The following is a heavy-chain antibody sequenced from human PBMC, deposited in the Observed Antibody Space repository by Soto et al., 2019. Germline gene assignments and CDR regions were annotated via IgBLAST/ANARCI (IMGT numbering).Heavy chain of an antibody. CDR3: ARSYYDSTGFAVDP. V-gene: IGHV4-59*02. J-gene: IGHJ5*02. CDR2: MYFGGSF. D-gene: IGHD3-22*01. CDR1: GASVSHGY. Sequence: QLQLQASGPGLVKPSETLSLTCNVSGASVSHGYWSWIRQPPGKALEWIGFMYFGGSFNFNPSLPSRATISLETAKNQFSMKLTSVTASDTAVYYCARSYYDSTGFAVDPWGQGTLVTVSS.